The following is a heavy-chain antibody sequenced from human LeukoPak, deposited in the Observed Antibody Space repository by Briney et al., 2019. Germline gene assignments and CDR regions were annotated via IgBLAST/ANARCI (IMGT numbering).Heavy chain of an antibody. CDR2: IFTDGSTT. V-gene: IGHV3-74*01. D-gene: IGHD2-21*02. Sequence: GGSLRLSCVASEFNFFSFGMQWARQAPGKGLVWVSRIFTDGSTTSYADSVKGRFTISRDNAKNTLYLQMNSLRAEDTAVYYCARELPREVTLDYWGQGTLVTVSP. CDR3: ARELPREVTLDY. CDR1: EFNFFSFG. J-gene: IGHJ4*01.